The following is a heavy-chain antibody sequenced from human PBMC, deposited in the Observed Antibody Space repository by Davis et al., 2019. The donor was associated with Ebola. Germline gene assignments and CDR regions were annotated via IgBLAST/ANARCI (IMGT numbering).Heavy chain of an antibody. J-gene: IGHJ6*02. V-gene: IGHV1-2*04. CDR1: GYTFTGYY. D-gene: IGHD3-10*01. Sequence: ASVKVSCKASGYTFTGYYMHWVRQAPGQGLEWMGWINPNSGGTNYAQKFQGWVTMTRDTSISTAYMELSRLRSDDTAVYYCARVAHYYGSGSYYSAYYYYGMDVWGQGTTVTVSS. CDR2: INPNSGGT. CDR3: ARVAHYYGSGSYYSAYYYYGMDV.